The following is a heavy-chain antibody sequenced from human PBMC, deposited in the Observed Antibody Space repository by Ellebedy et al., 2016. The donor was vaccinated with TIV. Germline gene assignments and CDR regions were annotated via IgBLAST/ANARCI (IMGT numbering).Heavy chain of an antibody. V-gene: IGHV1-2*04. D-gene: IGHD3-10*01. CDR2: INPNSGGT. J-gene: IGHJ4*02. CDR1: GYTFTGYY. Sequence: ASVKVSCKASGYTFTGYYMHWVRQAPGQGLEWMGWINPNSGGTKYAQKFQGWVTMTRDTSISTAYMELSRLRSDDTAVYYCARAHYGSGSYSHFDYWGQGTLVTVSS. CDR3: ARAHYGSGSYSHFDY.